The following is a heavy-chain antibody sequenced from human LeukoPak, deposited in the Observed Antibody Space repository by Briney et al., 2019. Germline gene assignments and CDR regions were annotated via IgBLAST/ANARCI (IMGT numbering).Heavy chain of an antibody. CDR1: GGSLSSDVYS. CDR2: IYHSGRT. CDR3: ARDLDGSGFPFDY. D-gene: IGHD3-10*01. Sequence: QPSETLSLTCAVSGGSLSSDVYSWSWIRQPPGKGLEWIGNIYHSGRTYYNPILKSRVAVSVDRSKNLFSLKLSSVTAADTAVYYCARDLDGSGFPFDYWGQGTLVTVSS. J-gene: IGHJ4*02. V-gene: IGHV4-30-2*01.